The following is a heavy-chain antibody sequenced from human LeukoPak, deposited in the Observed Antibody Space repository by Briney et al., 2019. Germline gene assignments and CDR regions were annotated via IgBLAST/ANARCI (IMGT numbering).Heavy chain of an antibody. D-gene: IGHD6-19*01. J-gene: IGHJ3*02. CDR3: AKGRMSSGWYDDAFDI. Sequence: GSLRLSCAASGFTVSTNYMSWVRQAPGKGLEWVSAISGSGGSTYYADSVKGRFTISRDNSKNTLYLQMNSLRAEDTAVYYCAKGRMSSGWYDDAFDIWGQGTMVTVSS. CDR2: ISGSGGST. V-gene: IGHV3-23*01. CDR1: GFTVSTNY.